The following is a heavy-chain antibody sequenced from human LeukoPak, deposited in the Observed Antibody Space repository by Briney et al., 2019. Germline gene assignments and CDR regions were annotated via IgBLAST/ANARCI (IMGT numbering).Heavy chain of an antibody. CDR3: AKEPDSHCSSVSCYMNY. D-gene: IGHD2-2*02. CDR2: IRYDGSNK. J-gene: IGHJ4*02. CDR1: GFTFSSYG. V-gene: IGHV3-30*02. Sequence: PGGSLRLSCAASGFTFSSYGMHWVRQAPGKGLEWVTFIRYDGSNKYYADSVKGRFTISRDNSKNTLYLQMNSLRAEDTAIYYCAKEPDSHCSSVSCYMNYWGQGTLVIVSS.